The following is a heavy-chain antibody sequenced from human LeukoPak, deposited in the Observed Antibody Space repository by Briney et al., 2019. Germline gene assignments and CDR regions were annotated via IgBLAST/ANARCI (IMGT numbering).Heavy chain of an antibody. Sequence: RSGGSLRLSCAASGFTFSNFWMSWVRQAPGEGLEWVATIKPDGSEKYTADSVKGRLTISRDNAKNSLNLQMIRLRGEDTAVYYCARCRGGYSNGQRASWFDPWGQGTLVTVSS. D-gene: IGHD5-18*01. CDR1: GFTFSNFW. CDR3: ARCRGGYSNGQRASWFDP. CDR2: IKPDGSEK. V-gene: IGHV3-7*01. J-gene: IGHJ5*02.